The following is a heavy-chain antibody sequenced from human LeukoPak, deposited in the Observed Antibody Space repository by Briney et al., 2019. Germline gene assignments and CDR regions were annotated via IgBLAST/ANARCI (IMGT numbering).Heavy chain of an antibody. D-gene: IGHD6-13*01. Sequence: GGSLRLSCAASGLTFSSYGMHWVRQAPGKGLEWVAVIWYDGSNKYYADSVKGRFTISRDNSKNTLYLQMNSLRAEDTAVYYCAKGSFGGIAAAQLDYWGQGTLVTVSS. CDR2: IWYDGSNK. V-gene: IGHV3-33*06. CDR3: AKGSFGGIAAAQLDY. CDR1: GLTFSSYG. J-gene: IGHJ4*02.